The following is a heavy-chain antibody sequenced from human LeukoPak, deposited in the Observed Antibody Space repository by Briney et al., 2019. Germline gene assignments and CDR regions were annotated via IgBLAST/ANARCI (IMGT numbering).Heavy chain of an antibody. Sequence: SETLSLTCTVSGGSISSGGYYWSWIRQHPGKGLEWIGYIYYSGNTNYNPSLKSRVTISVDTSQNQFSLKLHSLTAADTAIYYCARASWDDVGTDYWGQGTLVTVSS. CDR2: IYYSGNT. J-gene: IGHJ4*02. V-gene: IGHV4-61*08. CDR1: GGSISSGGYY. CDR3: ARASWDDVGTDY. D-gene: IGHD1-1*01.